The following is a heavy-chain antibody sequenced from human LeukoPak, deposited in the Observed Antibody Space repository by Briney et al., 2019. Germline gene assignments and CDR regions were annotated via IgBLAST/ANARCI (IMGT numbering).Heavy chain of an antibody. D-gene: IGHD2/OR15-2a*01. CDR3: AKKHSTGLDP. CDR1: GFTFSTYA. V-gene: IGHV3-23*01. Sequence: GGSLRLSCAASGFTFSTYAMNWVRQAPGKGLEWVAAISGSATGSVTTYYTDSVKGRFTISRDNSKNTLYLQMNSLRAEDTAVYYCAKKHSTGLDPWGQGTLVTVSS. J-gene: IGHJ5*02. CDR2: ISGSATGSVTT.